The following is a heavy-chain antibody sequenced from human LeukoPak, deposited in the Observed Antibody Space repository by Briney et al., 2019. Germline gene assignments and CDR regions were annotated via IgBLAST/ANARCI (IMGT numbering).Heavy chain of an antibody. CDR1: GYSFTNYD. CDR3: ARGGGGYSSPSYYFDY. J-gene: IGHJ4*02. V-gene: IGHV1-8*03. CDR2: MNPNSGIT. Sequence: ASVKVSCKASGYSFTNYDINWVRQATGQGLEWMGWMNPNSGITAYAQKFQGRVTITRNTSISTAYMELSSLRSEDTAVYYCARGGGGYSSPSYYFDYWGQGTLVTVSS. D-gene: IGHD6-13*01.